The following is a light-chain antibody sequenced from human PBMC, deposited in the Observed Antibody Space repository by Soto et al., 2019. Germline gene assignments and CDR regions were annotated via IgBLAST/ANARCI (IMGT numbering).Light chain of an antibody. Sequence: QSVLTQPPSVSAAPGQQFTISGFGGSSNFGDNYVSWSQHLPGTAPKLVVYDNDRRPSGIPGRFSGSKSGTSATLVITGLQTGDEADYYCGTWDDRLDGNYVFGTGTKLTVL. V-gene: IGLV1-51*01. CDR2: DND. J-gene: IGLJ1*01. CDR3: GTWDDRLDGNYV. CDR1: SSNFGDNY.